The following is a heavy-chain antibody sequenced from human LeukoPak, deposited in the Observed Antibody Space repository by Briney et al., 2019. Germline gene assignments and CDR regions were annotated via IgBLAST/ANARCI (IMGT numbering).Heavy chain of an antibody. V-gene: IGHV1-24*01. CDR3: ARSYSSGWSY. CDR2: FGLDNGDL. D-gene: IGHD6-19*01. CDR1: GYTVTDLS. Sequence: ASVKVSCKVSGYTVTDLSMHWVRQAPGKGLEWMGGFGLDNGDLIYAQKFQGRVTMTEDTSTETAYMELSSLRSEDTAVYYCARSYSSGWSYWGQGTLVTVSS. J-gene: IGHJ4*02.